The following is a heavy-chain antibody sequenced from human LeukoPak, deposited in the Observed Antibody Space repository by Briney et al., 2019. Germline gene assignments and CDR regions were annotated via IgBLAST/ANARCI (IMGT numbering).Heavy chain of an antibody. J-gene: IGHJ6*03. CDR1: GFTFDEYA. CDR3: AKDTRLDSYYNMDV. Sequence: GGSLRLSCAASGFTFDEYAMHWVRQAPGKGLEWVSGISWESGGIGYADSVKGRFTISRDNAKSSLYLQMNSLRAEDTAFYYCAKDTRLDSYYNMDVWGRGTTVTVSS. CDR2: ISWESGGI. V-gene: IGHV3-9*01. D-gene: IGHD2-21*01.